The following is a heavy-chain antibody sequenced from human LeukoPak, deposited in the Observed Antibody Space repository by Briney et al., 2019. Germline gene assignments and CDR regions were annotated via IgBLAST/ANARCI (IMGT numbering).Heavy chain of an antibody. CDR2: ISSSGSTI. CDR3: AREETPMVHDY. Sequence: GASVKVSCKASGYTFSSYEMNWVRQAPGKGLEWVSYISSSGSTIYYADSVKGRFTISRDNAKNSLYLQMNSLRAEDTAVYYCAREETPMVHDYWGQGTLVTVSS. V-gene: IGHV3-48*03. J-gene: IGHJ4*02. D-gene: IGHD5-18*01. CDR1: GYTFSSYE.